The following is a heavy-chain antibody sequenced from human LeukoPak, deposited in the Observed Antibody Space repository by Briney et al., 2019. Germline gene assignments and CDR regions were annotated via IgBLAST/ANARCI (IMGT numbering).Heavy chain of an antibody. CDR1: GDSISTYY. V-gene: IGHV4-59*01. Sequence: SETLSLTCTVSGDSISTYYWSWIRQPPGKGLEWIGYIHYSGSTNYNPSLKSRVTISVDTSKNQFSLKLSSVTAADTAVYYCARGNSYCSSTSCYGYGMDVWGQGTTVTVSS. J-gene: IGHJ6*02. CDR3: ARGNSYCSSTSCYGYGMDV. D-gene: IGHD2-2*01. CDR2: IHYSGST.